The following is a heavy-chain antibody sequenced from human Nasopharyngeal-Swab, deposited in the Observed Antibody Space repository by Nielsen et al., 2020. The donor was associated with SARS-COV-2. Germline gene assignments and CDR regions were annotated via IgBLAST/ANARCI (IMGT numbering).Heavy chain of an antibody. CDR2: ISGSGGST. Sequence: GESLKISCASSGFTFSSYARSWVRQAPGKGLEWVSAISGSGGSTYYADSVKGRFTISINNSKNTLYLQMNSLRAEDTAVYYCAKCSGGSCYFYGMDVWGQGTTVTVSS. CDR1: GFTFSSYA. V-gene: IGHV3-23*01. CDR3: AKCSGGSCYFYGMDV. J-gene: IGHJ6*02. D-gene: IGHD2-15*01.